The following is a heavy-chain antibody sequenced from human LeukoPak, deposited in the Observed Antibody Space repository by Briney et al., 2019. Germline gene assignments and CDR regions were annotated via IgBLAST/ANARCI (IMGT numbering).Heavy chain of an antibody. J-gene: IGHJ3*02. V-gene: IGHV3-9*03. CDR1: GFTFDDYA. D-gene: IGHD3-10*01. Sequence: GRSLRLSCAASGFTFDDYAMHWVRPAPGKGLEWVSGISWNSGSIGYADSVKGRFTISRDNAKNSLYLQMNSLRAEDMALYYCAKSGPDAFDIWGQGTMVTVSS. CDR3: AKSGPDAFDI. CDR2: ISWNSGSI.